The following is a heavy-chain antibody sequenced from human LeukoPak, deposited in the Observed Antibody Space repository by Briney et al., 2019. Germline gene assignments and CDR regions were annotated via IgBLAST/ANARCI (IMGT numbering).Heavy chain of an antibody. CDR2: VDPEDGET. V-gene: IGHV1-69-2*01. CDR3: ARGVSGYYYVGFDY. J-gene: IGHJ4*02. D-gene: IGHD3-22*01. CDR1: GYTFTDYY. Sequence: ASVKISCKVSGYTFTDYYMHWVQQAPGKGLEWMGLVDPEDGETIYAEKFQGRVTITADTSTDTAYMELSSLRSEDTAVYYCARGVSGYYYVGFDYWGQGTLVTVSS.